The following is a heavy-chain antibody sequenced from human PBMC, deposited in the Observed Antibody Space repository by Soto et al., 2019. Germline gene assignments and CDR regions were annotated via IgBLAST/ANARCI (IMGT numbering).Heavy chain of an antibody. D-gene: IGHD6-19*01. CDR2: IYYSGST. J-gene: IGHJ4*02. V-gene: IGHV4-59*01. CDR1: GGSISSYY. Sequence: SETLSLTCTISGGSISSYYWSWTRQPPGKGLGWIGYIYYSGSTNYNPSLKSRVTISVDTSKNEFSLKLSSVTAADTAVYYCARFSGWYSAFDYWGQGAPVTVSS. CDR3: ARFSGWYSAFDY.